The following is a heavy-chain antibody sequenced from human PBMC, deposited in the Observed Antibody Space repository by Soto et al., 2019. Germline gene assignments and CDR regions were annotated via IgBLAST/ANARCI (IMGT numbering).Heavy chain of an antibody. D-gene: IGHD1-26*01. CDR3: AKDLVLLRS. CDR2: ISGSGGTT. Sequence: GGSLRLSCAASGFTFSTFAMTWVRQAPGRGLEWISGISGSGGTTYDADSVKGRFIISRDNSKNTLYLQMNSLRAEDTGAYYCAKDLVLLRSWGQGTLVTVSS. CDR1: GFTFSTFA. J-gene: IGHJ5*02. V-gene: IGHV3-23*01.